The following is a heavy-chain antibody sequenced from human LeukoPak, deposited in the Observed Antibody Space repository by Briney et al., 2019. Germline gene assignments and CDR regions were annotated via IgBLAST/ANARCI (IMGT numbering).Heavy chain of an antibody. CDR3: ARGVQRAALVPPYYFDF. Sequence: SETLSLTCTLYDDSYRNYYWTWIRQPPGKGLEWIGEINHFGRTNYSPSLKSRLTMSVGASRNQFSLTLTSVTAADTAVYYCARGVQRAALVPPYYFDFWGQGTLVTVSS. D-gene: IGHD5-18*01. CDR2: INHFGRT. V-gene: IGHV4-34*01. J-gene: IGHJ4*02. CDR1: DDSYRNYY.